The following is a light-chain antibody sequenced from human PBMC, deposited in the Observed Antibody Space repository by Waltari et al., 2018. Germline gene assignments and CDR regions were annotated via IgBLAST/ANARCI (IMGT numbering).Light chain of an antibody. CDR3: QHYHTWPPKT. CDR1: QSVTSN. Sequence: DIVMTQSPATLSVSPGERATLSCRASQSVTSNLAWYQHRPGQAPRLLISGASTRPTGIPARFSGSGSGTEFTLTISGLQSDDFAVYYCQHYHTWPPKTFGQGTRVEIK. J-gene: IGKJ1*01. V-gene: IGKV3-15*01. CDR2: GAS.